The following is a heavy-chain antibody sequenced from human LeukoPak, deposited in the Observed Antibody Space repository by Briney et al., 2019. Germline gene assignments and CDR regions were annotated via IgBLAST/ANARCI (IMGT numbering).Heavy chain of an antibody. CDR3: ATGEDIVVVPAAADGSWFDP. CDR2: IYSGGST. J-gene: IGHJ5*02. D-gene: IGHD2-2*01. V-gene: IGHV3-53*01. CDR1: GFTVSSNY. Sequence: GGSLRLSCAASGFTVSSNYMSWVRQAPGKGLEWVSVIYSGGSTDYADSVKGRFTISRDNAKNSLYLQMNSLRAEDTAVYYCATGEDIVVVPAAADGSWFDPWGQGTLVTVSS.